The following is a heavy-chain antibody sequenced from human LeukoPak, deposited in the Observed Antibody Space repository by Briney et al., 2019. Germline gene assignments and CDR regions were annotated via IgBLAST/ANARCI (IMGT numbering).Heavy chain of an antibody. D-gene: IGHD1-7*01. CDR3: ARTLNYVANCDY. V-gene: IGHV1-2*06. Sequence: ASVKVSCKASGYTFTGYYMHRVRQAPGQGLEWMGRINPNSGGTNYAQKFQGRVTMTRDTSISTAYMELSRLRSDDTAVYYCARTLNYVANCDYWGQGTLVTVSS. J-gene: IGHJ4*02. CDR2: INPNSGGT. CDR1: GYTFTGYY.